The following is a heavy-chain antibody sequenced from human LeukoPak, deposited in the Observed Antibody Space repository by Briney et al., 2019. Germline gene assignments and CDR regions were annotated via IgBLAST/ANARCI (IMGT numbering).Heavy chain of an antibody. J-gene: IGHJ4*02. CDR2: ISSSGSTI. CDR1: GFTFSSYE. CDR3: ARGRGSGSYYNARVDY. Sequence: TGGSLRLSCAASGFTFSSYEMNWVRQAPGKGLEWVSYISSSGSTIYYADSVKGRFTFSRDNAKNSLYLQMNSLRAEDTAVYYCARGRGSGSYYNARVDYWGQGTLVTVSS. D-gene: IGHD3-10*01. V-gene: IGHV3-48*03.